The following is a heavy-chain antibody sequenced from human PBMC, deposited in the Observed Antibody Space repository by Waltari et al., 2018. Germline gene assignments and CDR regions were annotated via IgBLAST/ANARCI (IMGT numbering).Heavy chain of an antibody. CDR1: GYTFIDHY. D-gene: IGHD1-26*01. V-gene: IGHV1-69-2*01. J-gene: IGHJ4*02. CDR2: IDPEDGET. CDR3: VRERQYNFGF. Sequence: EVQLVQSGAEVKKPGATVKISCKVSGYTFIDHYMHWVQQAPGKGLEWMGLIDPEDGETTYAEKFRGRVTITADTATDTAYMELSSLRSEDMAVYYCVRERQYNFGFWGQGTLVAVSS.